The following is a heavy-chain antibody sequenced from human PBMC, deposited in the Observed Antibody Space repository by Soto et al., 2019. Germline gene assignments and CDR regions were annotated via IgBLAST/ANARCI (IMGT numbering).Heavy chain of an antibody. J-gene: IGHJ4*02. D-gene: IGHD6-19*01. CDR1: RFTFSSFA. CDR2: ISGSDGNT. V-gene: IGHV3-23*01. CDR3: AKDRSSSSGWGGAIAN. Sequence: EVHLLESGGGLVQPGGSLRLSCAASRFTFSSFAMSWVRQAPGKGLEWVSAISGSDGNTYYADSVKGRFTISRDNSKSTLYLQMNSLGAEDTAVYYCAKDRSSSSGWGGAIANWGQGTLVTVSS.